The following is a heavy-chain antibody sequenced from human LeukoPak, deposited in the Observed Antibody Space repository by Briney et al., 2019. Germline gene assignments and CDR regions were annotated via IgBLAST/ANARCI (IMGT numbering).Heavy chain of an antibody. CDR1: GGSISSSSYY. D-gene: IGHD3-10*01. J-gene: IGHJ4*02. CDR3: ARLGYQGRYGSGSYCIKTFDY. V-gene: IGHV4-39*01. Sequence: SETLSLTCTVSGGSISSSSYYWGWIRQPPGKGLEWIGSIYYSGSTYYNPSLKSRVTISVDTSKNQFSLKLSSVTAADTAVYYCARLGYQGRYGSGSYCIKTFDYWGQGTLVTVSS. CDR2: IYYSGST.